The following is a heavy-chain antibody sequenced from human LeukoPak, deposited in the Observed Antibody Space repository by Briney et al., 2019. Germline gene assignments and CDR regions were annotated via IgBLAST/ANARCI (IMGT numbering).Heavy chain of an antibody. CDR1: GYTFTGYY. V-gene: IGHV1-2*02. CDR3: AREWYDSSGYYSFDY. J-gene: IGHJ4*02. Sequence: ASVKVSCKASGYTFTGYYMHWVRQAPGLGLEWMGWINPNSGGTNYAQKFQGRVTMTRDTSISTAYMELSRLRSDDTAVYYCAREWYDSSGYYSFDYWGQGTLVTVSS. D-gene: IGHD3-22*01. CDR2: INPNSGGT.